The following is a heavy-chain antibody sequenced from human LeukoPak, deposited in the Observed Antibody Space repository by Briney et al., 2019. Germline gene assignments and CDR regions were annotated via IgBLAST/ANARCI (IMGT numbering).Heavy chain of an antibody. CDR1: GFTFTSSA. CDR2: IVVGSGNT. CDR3: AAPHSYYYDSSGYYHGGNYYYGMDV. D-gene: IGHD3-22*01. V-gene: IGHV1-58*02. J-gene: IGHJ6*02. Sequence: SVKVSCKASGFTFTSSAMQWVRQARGQRLEWIGWIVVGSGNTNYAQKFQERVTITRDMSTSTAYMELSSLRSEDTAVYYCAAPHSYYYDSSGYYHGGNYYYGMDVWGQGTTVTVSS.